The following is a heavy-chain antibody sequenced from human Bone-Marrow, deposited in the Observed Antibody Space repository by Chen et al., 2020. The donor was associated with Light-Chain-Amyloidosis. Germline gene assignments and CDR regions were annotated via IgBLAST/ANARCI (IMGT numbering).Heavy chain of an antibody. J-gene: IGHJ6*03. V-gene: IGHV3-20*04. CDR3: ARSSSWYGYYYYMDV. CDR1: GCPFDHFG. D-gene: IGHD6-13*01. CDR2: ISWNGGRT. Sequence: EVQLVESGGGVARPGGSLRLSCAASGCPFDHFGMHWVRQGPGKGLEWVSGISWNGGRTGYSESVKGRFTISRDNAKNSLYLQMNSLRPEDTAFYYCARSSSWYGYYYYMDVWGKGTTVTVSS.